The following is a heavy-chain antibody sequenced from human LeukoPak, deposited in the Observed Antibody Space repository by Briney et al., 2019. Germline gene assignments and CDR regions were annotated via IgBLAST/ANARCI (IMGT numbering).Heavy chain of an antibody. D-gene: IGHD3-22*01. CDR3: AKDRLGSYYYDSSGYSEFDY. J-gene: IGHJ4*02. CDR1: GFTFSSYG. Sequence: GGSLRLSCAASGFTFSSYGMHWVRQAPGKGLEWVAVISYDGSNKYYADSVKGRFTISRDNSKNTLYLQMNSLRAEDTAVYYCAKDRLGSYYYDSSGYSEFDYWGQGTLVTVSS. CDR2: ISYDGSNK. V-gene: IGHV3-30*18.